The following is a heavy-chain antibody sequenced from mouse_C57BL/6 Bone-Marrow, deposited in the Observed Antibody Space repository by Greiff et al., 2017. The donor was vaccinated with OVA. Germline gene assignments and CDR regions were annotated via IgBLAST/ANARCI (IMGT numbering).Heavy chain of an antibody. V-gene: IGHV1-81*01. Sequence: QVQLQQSGAELARPGASVKLSCKASGYTFTSYGISWVKQRTGQGLEWIGEIYPRSGNTYYNEKFKGKATLTADKSSSTAYMELRSLTSEDSAVYFCARGYYGPRYFDVWGTGTTVTVSS. CDR1: GYTFTSYG. D-gene: IGHD1-1*01. CDR2: IYPRSGNT. J-gene: IGHJ1*03. CDR3: ARGYYGPRYFDV.